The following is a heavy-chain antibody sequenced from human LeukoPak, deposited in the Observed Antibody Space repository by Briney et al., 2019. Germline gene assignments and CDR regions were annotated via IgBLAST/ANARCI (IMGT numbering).Heavy chain of an antibody. D-gene: IGHD3-3*01. Sequence: SVKVSCKASGGTFSSYAISWVRQAPGQGLEWMGGIIPIFGTANYAQKFQGRVTMTTDTSTSTAYMELRSLRSDDTAVYYCARDGTDFWSGYHTNYYYYYMDVWGKGTTVTVSS. CDR3: ARDGTDFWSGYHTNYYYYYMDV. CDR1: GGTFSSYA. CDR2: IIPIFGTA. V-gene: IGHV1-69*05. J-gene: IGHJ6*03.